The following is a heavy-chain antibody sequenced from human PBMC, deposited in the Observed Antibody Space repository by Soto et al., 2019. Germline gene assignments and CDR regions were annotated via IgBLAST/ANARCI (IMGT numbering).Heavy chain of an antibody. CDR2: INPSGGST. V-gene: IGHV1-46*01. J-gene: IGHJ6*02. Sequence: VASVKVSCKASGYRFIDYFMHWVRRAPGQGLEWMGWINPSGGSTSYAQKFQGRVTMIRDTSTSTVYMELSSLRSEDTAVYYCARDRNSGYDYYYYGMDVWGQGTTVTVSS. D-gene: IGHD5-12*01. CDR3: ARDRNSGYDYYYYGMDV. CDR1: GYRFIDYF.